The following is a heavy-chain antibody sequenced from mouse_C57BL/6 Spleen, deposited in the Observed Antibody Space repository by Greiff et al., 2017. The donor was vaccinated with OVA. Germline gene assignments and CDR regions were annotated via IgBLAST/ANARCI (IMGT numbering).Heavy chain of an antibody. V-gene: IGHV1-55*01. CDR1: GYTFTSYW. Sequence: QVQLQQPGAELVQPGASVKLSCKASGYTFTSYWITWVQQRPGQGLEWIGDIYPGSGSTEYNEKFKSKATLTVDTAYSTAYMQHSSLTSEDSSVYYCERSGYFDGWGTGTTVTVSS. CDR2: IYPGSGST. J-gene: IGHJ1*03. CDR3: ERSGYFDG.